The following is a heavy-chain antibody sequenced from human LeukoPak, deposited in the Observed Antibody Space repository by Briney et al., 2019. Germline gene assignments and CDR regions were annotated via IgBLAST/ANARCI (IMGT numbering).Heavy chain of an antibody. D-gene: IGHD1-26*01. CDR2: IRYDGSSK. V-gene: IGHV3-30*02. CDR1: GFTFSSHG. CDR3: AKDMGGLLAKHYLDY. Sequence: GGSLRLSCAASGFTFSSHGIHWVRQAPGKGLEWVAFIRYDGSSKYNADSVKGRFTISRDNSKNTVYLQMSSLRAEDTAVYCCAKDMGGLLAKHYLDYWGQGTLITVSS. J-gene: IGHJ4*02.